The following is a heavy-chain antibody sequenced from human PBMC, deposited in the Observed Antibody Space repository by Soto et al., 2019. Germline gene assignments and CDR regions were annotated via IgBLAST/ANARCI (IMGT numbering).Heavy chain of an antibody. Sequence: ESGGGLVQPGGSLRLSCAASGFTFSSYWMTWVRQAPGKGLEWVANIKQDGSEKNYVDSVKGRFTISRDNAKNSLFLQMNSLRAEDTAVYYCARDAGNSGYDLLDYWGQGTLVTVSS. V-gene: IGHV3-7*05. CDR1: GFTFSSYW. CDR3: ARDAGNSGYDLLDY. CDR2: IKQDGSEK. J-gene: IGHJ4*02. D-gene: IGHD5-12*01.